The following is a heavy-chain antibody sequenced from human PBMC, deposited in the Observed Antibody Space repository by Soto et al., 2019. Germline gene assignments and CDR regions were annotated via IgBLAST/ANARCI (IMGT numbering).Heavy chain of an antibody. J-gene: IGHJ5*02. CDR2: ISGSGGST. D-gene: IGHD6-19*01. Sequence: PGGSLRLACAASGFSFRSYAMSWVRQAPGKGLEWVSAISGSGGSTYYADSVKGRFTISRDNSKNTLYLQMNSLRAEDTAVYYCAQVQLWLVLTLFAPWGQGTLVTVSS. V-gene: IGHV3-23*01. CDR1: GFSFRSYA. CDR3: AQVQLWLVLTLFAP.